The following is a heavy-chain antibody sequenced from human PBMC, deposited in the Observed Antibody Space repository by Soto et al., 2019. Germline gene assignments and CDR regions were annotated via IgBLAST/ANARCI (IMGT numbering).Heavy chain of an antibody. D-gene: IGHD3-22*01. CDR1: GGSISSSSYY. Sequence: LSLTCTVSGGSISSSSYYWGWIRQPPGKGLEWIGSIYYSGSTYYNPSLKSRVTISVDTSKNQFSLKLSSVTAADTAVYYCARTDSSGYHDAFDIWGQGTMVTVSS. CDR3: ARTDSSGYHDAFDI. CDR2: IYYSGST. J-gene: IGHJ3*02. V-gene: IGHV4-39*01.